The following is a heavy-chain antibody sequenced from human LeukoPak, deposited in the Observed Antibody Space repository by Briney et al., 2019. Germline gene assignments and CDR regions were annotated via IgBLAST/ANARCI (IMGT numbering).Heavy chain of an antibody. Sequence: PGGSLRLSCAASGFTFDDYAMHWVRQAPGKGLEWVSGISWNSGSIGYADSVKGRFTISRDNAKNSLYLQMNSLRAEDTALYYCAKDYLRWLRRIGWFDPWGQGTLVTVSS. V-gene: IGHV3-9*01. J-gene: IGHJ5*02. D-gene: IGHD5-12*01. CDR3: AKDYLRWLRRIGWFDP. CDR1: GFTFDDYA. CDR2: ISWNSGSI.